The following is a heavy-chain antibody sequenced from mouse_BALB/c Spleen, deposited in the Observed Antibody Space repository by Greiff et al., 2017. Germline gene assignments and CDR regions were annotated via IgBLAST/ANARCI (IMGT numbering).Heavy chain of an antibody. CDR1: GYSFTSYW. CDR2: IDPSDSET. J-gene: IGHJ2*01. V-gene: IGHV1S127*01. Sequence: VQLQQSGPQLVRPGASVKISCKASGYSFTSYWMHWVKQRPGQGLEWIGMIDPSDSETRLNQKFKDKATLTVDKSSSTAYMQLSSPTSEDSAVYYCTRELRYYFDYWGQGTTLTVSS. CDR3: TRELRYYFDY. D-gene: IGHD1-1*01.